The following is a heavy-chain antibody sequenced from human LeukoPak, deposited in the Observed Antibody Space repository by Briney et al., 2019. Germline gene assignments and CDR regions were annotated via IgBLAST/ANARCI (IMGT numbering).Heavy chain of an antibody. CDR3: AKDGARYCSSTSCYFFGY. CDR2: ISYDGSSK. J-gene: IGHJ4*02. V-gene: IGHV3-30*18. D-gene: IGHD2-2*01. CDR1: GFTFSSYG. Sequence: PGGSLGLSCAASGFTFSSYGMHWVRQAPGKGLEWVAVISYDGSSKYYADSVKGRFTISRDNSKNTLYLQMNSLRAEDTAVYYCAKDGARYCSSTSCYFFGYWGQGTLVTVSS.